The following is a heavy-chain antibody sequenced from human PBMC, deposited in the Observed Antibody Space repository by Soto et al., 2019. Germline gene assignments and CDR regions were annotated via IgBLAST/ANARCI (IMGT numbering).Heavy chain of an antibody. CDR1: GWAFSGYY. Sequence: QVQLQQWGAGLLKPSENLSLTCSIYGWAFSGYYWSWLRQPPGKGLEWIVEINHSGSNNYNPSLKRRVTISADTSKNQFSLKLSSVTAADTAVYYCARGYGRHFEYWCQGTLVTVSS. CDR3: ARGYGRHFEY. J-gene: IGHJ4*02. CDR2: INHSGSN. D-gene: IGHD3-10*01. V-gene: IGHV4-34*01.